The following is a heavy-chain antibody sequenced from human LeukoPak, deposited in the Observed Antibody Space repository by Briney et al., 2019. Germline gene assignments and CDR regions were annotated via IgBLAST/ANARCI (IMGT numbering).Heavy chain of an antibody. Sequence: ASVKVSCKASGYTFTSCDINWVRQATGQGLEWMGWMNPNSGNTGYGQSFQGRITMTRDISIGTAYMELSNLTSEDTAIYYCTRGSSGRRYQWGQGTLVTVSA. CDR1: GYTFTSCD. CDR2: MNPNSGNT. J-gene: IGHJ4*02. D-gene: IGHD6-19*01. CDR3: TRGSSGRRYQ. V-gene: IGHV1-8*01.